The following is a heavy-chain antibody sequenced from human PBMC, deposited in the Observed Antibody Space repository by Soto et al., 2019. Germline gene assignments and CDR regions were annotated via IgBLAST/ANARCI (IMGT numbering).Heavy chain of an antibody. CDR3: ALGYYYGMDV. Sequence: PSETLSLTCTVSGGSITSYYWSWIRQPPGKGLEWIGYIHNSGSTSYNPSLQSRVTISADVSKNQFSLKLSSVAAADTAVYYCALGYYYGMDVWGQGTTVTVSS. CDR1: GGSITSYY. CDR2: IHNSGST. V-gene: IGHV4-59*12. J-gene: IGHJ6*02.